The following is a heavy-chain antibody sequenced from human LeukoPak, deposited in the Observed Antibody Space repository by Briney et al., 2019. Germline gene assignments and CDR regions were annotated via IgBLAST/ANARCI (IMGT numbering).Heavy chain of an antibody. CDR2: IIPIFGTA. V-gene: IGHV1-69*06. J-gene: IGHJ4*02. CDR3: AREYYYGSGSYGGLNY. Sequence: SVKVSCKASGGTFSSYAISWVRQAPGQGLEWMGGIIPIFGTANYAQKFQGRVTITADKSTSTAYMELSSLRSEGTAVYYCAREYYYGSGSYGGLNYWGQGTLVTVSS. CDR1: GGTFSSYA. D-gene: IGHD3-10*01.